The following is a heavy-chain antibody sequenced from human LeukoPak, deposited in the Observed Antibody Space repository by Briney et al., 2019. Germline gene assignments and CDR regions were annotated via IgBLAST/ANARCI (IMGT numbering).Heavy chain of an antibody. V-gene: IGHV4-61*02. Sequence: PSQTLSLTCTVSGGSISSGSYYWSWIRQPAGKGLEWIGRIYTSGNTNYNPSLESRVTISFDTSKNQFSLKLSSVTAADTALYYCARVVASTSIDSWGQGILVTVSS. CDR3: ARVVASTSIDS. D-gene: IGHD2-15*01. J-gene: IGHJ4*02. CDR1: GGSISSGSYY. CDR2: IYTSGNT.